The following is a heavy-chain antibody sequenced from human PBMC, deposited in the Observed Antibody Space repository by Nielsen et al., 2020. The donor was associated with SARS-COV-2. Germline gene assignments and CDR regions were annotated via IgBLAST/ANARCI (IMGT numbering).Heavy chain of an antibody. CDR1: GFTFSSYS. CDR2: IYSGGST. Sequence: GGSLRLSCAASGFTFSSYSMNWVRQAPGKGLEWVSVIYSGGSTYYADSVRGRFTISRDNSKNTLYLQMNSLRADDTAVYYCARGDDSGWYSFDYWGQGTLVTVSS. CDR3: ARGDDSGWYSFDY. J-gene: IGHJ4*02. V-gene: IGHV3-53*01. D-gene: IGHD6-19*01.